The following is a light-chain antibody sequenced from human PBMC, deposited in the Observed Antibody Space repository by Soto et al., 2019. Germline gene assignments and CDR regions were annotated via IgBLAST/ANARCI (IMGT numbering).Light chain of an antibody. CDR3: QQYGSSPPLT. CDR1: QSVSSY. Sequence: EIVLTQSPGTLSLSPGERATLSCRASQSVSSYLAWYQQQPGQAPRLLIYGASSRATGIPDRFSGSGSGTDFTLTISRLEPEDFAVYYCQQYGSSPPLTFGGGTKVDIK. CDR2: GAS. V-gene: IGKV3-20*01. J-gene: IGKJ4*01.